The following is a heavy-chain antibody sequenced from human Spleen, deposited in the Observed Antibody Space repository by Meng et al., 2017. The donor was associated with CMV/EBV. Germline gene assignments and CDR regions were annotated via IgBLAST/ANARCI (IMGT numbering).Heavy chain of an antibody. D-gene: IGHD6-6*01. CDR3: ARDLGWYSSSSMDYSDY. CDR2: INPSPGST. J-gene: IGHJ4*02. V-gene: IGHV1-46*01. CDR1: YTFTIYN. Sequence: YTFTIYNMHCVRQAPGQGLEGMGVINPSPGSTSYGQNFQGRVTMTRDTSTSTVYMELSRLRSEDTAVYYCARDLGWYSSSSMDYSDYWGQGTLVTVSS.